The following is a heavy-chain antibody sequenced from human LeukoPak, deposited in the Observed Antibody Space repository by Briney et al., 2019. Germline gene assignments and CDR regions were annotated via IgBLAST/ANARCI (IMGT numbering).Heavy chain of an antibody. J-gene: IGHJ6*02. V-gene: IGHV3-74*01. Sequence: GGSLRLSCAASGFTFSSYWMHWVRQAPGKGLVWVSRINSDGSSTSYADSVKGRFTISRDNAKNTLYLQMNSLRAEDTAVYNCARMDYYGSGNYAHYGMDVWGQGTTVTVSS. CDR2: INSDGSST. CDR3: ARMDYYGSGNYAHYGMDV. D-gene: IGHD3-10*01. CDR1: GFTFSSYW.